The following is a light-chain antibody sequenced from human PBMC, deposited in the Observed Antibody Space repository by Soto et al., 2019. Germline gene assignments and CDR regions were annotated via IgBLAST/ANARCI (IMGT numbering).Light chain of an antibody. J-gene: IGKJ1*01. V-gene: IGKV1-5*03. Sequence: DIQMTQSPTSLSASVGERVTITCRANQSISSWLAWYQHKPGKAPNLLIYKASSLQTGVPSRFSGSGSGTEFTLTISSLQPDDVATYYCQQYNSYSWTFGQGTKVEIK. CDR2: KAS. CDR1: QSISSW. CDR3: QQYNSYSWT.